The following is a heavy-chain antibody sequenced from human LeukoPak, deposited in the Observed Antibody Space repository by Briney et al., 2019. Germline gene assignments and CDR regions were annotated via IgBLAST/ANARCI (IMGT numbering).Heavy chain of an antibody. CDR3: ARDDGIETRITIFGVEKHDWFDP. CDR2: ISAYNGNT. D-gene: IGHD3-3*01. J-gene: IGHJ5*02. Sequence: ASVKVSCKASGYTFTSYGISWVGQAPGQGLEWMGWISAYNGNTNYARKLQGRVTMTTDTSTSTAYMELRSLRSDDTAVYYCARDDGIETRITIFGVEKHDWFDPWGQGTLVTVSS. V-gene: IGHV1-18*01. CDR1: GYTFTSYG.